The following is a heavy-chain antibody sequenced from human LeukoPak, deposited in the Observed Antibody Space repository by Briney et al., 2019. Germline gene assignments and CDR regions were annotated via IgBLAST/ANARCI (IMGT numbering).Heavy chain of an antibody. CDR1: GFTFSSYA. Sequence: GGSLRLSCAASGFTFSSYAMSWVRQAPGKGLEWVSAISGSGGSTYYADSVKGRFTISRDNSKNTLYLQMNSLRAEDTAVYYCAKAQGPYYGSGSYSYFDYWGQGTLVTVSS. D-gene: IGHD3-10*01. J-gene: IGHJ4*02. V-gene: IGHV3-23*01. CDR2: ISGSGGST. CDR3: AKAQGPYYGSGSYSYFDY.